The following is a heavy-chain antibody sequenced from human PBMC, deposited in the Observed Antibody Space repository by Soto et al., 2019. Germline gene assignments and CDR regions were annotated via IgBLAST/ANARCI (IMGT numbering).Heavy chain of an antibody. CDR2: INPSGGST. CDR1: GYTFTSYY. Sequence: ASVKVSCKASGYTFTSYYMHWVRQAPGQGLEWMGIINPSGGSTSYAQKFQGRVTMTRDTSTSTVYMELSSLRSEDTAVYYCAGAASYSVVVPAATAYYFDYWGQGTLVTVSS. CDR3: AGAASYSVVVPAATAYYFDY. J-gene: IGHJ4*02. D-gene: IGHD2-2*01. V-gene: IGHV1-46*01.